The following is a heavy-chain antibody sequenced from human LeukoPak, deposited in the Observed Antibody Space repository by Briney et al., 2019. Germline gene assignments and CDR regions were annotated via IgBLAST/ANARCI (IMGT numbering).Heavy chain of an antibody. D-gene: IGHD2-15*01. Sequence: ASVKVSCKTSGYSFTNYLIHWMRQAPGQSLQWMGWINTATTETEYSQNFQGRVTISRDTSATTADMELSSLRSEDTAVYFCARDSGPFDYWGQGTQVTVSS. CDR3: ARDSGPFDY. J-gene: IGHJ4*02. CDR2: INTATTET. V-gene: IGHV1-3*04. CDR1: GYSFTNYL.